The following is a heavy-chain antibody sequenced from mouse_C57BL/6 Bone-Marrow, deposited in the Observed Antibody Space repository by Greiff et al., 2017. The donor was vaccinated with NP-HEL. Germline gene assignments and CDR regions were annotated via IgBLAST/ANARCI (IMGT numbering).Heavy chain of an antibody. J-gene: IGHJ2*01. Sequence: EVQLQQSGPVLVKPGASVKMSCKASGYTFTDYYMNWVKQSHGKSLEWIGVINPYNGGTSYNQKFKGKATLTVDKSSSTAYMELNSLTSEDSAVYYCARAPYYYGSDYWGQGTTLTVSP. D-gene: IGHD1-1*01. CDR3: ARAPYYYGSDY. CDR2: INPYNGGT. V-gene: IGHV1-19*01. CDR1: GYTFTDYY.